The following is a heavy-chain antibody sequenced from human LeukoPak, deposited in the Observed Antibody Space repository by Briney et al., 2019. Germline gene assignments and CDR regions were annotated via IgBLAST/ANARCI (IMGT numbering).Heavy chain of an antibody. CDR3: ARMTTVSRYYYGMDV. D-gene: IGHD4-11*01. CDR1: GGTFTSYA. Sequence: ASVKVSCKASGGTFTSYAIHWVRKAPGQRREWMGWINAGNGNTKYSQKFQGRVTITRDTSASTAYMELSSLRSEDTAVYYCARMTTVSRYYYGMDVWGQGTTVTVSS. J-gene: IGHJ6*02. V-gene: IGHV1-3*01. CDR2: INAGNGNT.